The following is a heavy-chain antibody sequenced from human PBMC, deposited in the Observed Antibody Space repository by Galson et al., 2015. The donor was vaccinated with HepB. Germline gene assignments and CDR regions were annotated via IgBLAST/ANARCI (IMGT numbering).Heavy chain of an antibody. Sequence: SVKVSCKASGYTFTGYYMHWVRQAPGQGLEWMGWINPNSGGTNYAQKLQGWVTMTRDTSISTAYMELSRLRSDDTAVYYCARVLAVTTWGGYYYGMDVWGQGTTVTVSS. CDR1: GYTFTGYY. CDR3: ARVLAVTTWGGYYYGMDV. V-gene: IGHV1-2*04. J-gene: IGHJ6*02. CDR2: INPNSGGT. D-gene: IGHD4-17*01.